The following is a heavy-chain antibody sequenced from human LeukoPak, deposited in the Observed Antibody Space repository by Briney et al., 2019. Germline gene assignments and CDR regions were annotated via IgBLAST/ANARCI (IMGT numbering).Heavy chain of an antibody. CDR2: IYYSGST. J-gene: IGHJ4*02. CDR3: ARDLSSSYYYGSGSFDY. V-gene: IGHV4-30-4*01. D-gene: IGHD3-10*01. CDR1: GGSISSGDYY. Sequence: SETLSLTCTVSGGSISSGDYYWSWIRQPPGKGLEWIGYIYYSGSTYYNPSLKSRVTISIDTSKNQFSLKLSSVTAADTAVYYCARDLSSSYYYGSGSFDYWGQGTLVTVSS.